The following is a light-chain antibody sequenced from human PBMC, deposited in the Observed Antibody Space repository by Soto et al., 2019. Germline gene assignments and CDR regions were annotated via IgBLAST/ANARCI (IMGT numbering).Light chain of an antibody. CDR3: QQYGSTPLT. V-gene: IGKV3-20*01. CDR2: DAS. CDR1: QSVGSNS. Sequence: EIVLTQSPGTLSLSPGERATLSCRASQSVGSNSLAWYQQRPGQAPRFLIYDASSRATGIPDRFSGSGSGADFTLTISRLEPEDFALYYCQQYGSTPLTFGGGTKVEIK. J-gene: IGKJ4*01.